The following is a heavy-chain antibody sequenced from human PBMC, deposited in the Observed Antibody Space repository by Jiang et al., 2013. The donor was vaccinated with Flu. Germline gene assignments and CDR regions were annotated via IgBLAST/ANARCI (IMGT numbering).Heavy chain of an antibody. CDR3: AREGGSSGSYRD. J-gene: IGHJ4*02. CDR2: PNSGNT. V-gene: IGHV1-8*01. Sequence: PNSGNTGYAQKFQGRVTMTRNTSISTAYMELSSLRSEDTAVYYCAREGGSSGSYRDWGQGTLVTVSS. D-gene: IGHD1-26*01.